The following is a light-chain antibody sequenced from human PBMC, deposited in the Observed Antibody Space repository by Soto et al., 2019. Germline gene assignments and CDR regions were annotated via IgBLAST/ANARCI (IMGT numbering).Light chain of an antibody. V-gene: IGLV2-11*01. J-gene: IGLJ3*02. CDR2: DVN. CDR3: CSYAGTYSWV. Sequence: QSALTQPRSVSGSPGQSVTISCTGTSSDVGGYNYVSWYQQQPDKAPTLMIYDVNKRPSGVPDRFSGSKSGNTASLTISGLQSEDEADYYCCSYAGTYSWVFGGGTKLTVL. CDR1: SSDVGGYNY.